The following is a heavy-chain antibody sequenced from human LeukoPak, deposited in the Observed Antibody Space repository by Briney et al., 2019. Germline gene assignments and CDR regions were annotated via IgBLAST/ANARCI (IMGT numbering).Heavy chain of an antibody. V-gene: IGHV3-30*02. CDR1: GFTFSIYG. CDR2: IRYDGSNK. Sequence: GGSLRLSCAASGFTFSIYGMHWVRQAPGKGLEWVAFIRYDGSNKYYADSVKGRFTISRDNSKNTLYLQMNSLRAEDTAVYYCAKDLAYWGSNYYYYGMDVWGQGTTVTVSS. D-gene: IGHD7-27*01. J-gene: IGHJ6*02. CDR3: AKDLAYWGSNYYYYGMDV.